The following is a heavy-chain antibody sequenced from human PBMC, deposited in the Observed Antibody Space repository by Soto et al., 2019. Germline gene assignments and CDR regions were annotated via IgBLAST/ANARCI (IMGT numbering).Heavy chain of an antibody. J-gene: IGHJ4*02. CDR1: GGSFSGYY. D-gene: IGHD6-25*01. CDR3: ARGAGYRGNDY. Sequence: PSETLSLTCAVYGGSFSGYYWSWIRQPPGKGLEWIGEINHSGSTNYNPSLKSRVTISVDTSKNQFSLKLSSVTAADTAVYYCARGAGYRGNDYWGQGTLVTVAS. CDR2: INHSGST. V-gene: IGHV4-34*01.